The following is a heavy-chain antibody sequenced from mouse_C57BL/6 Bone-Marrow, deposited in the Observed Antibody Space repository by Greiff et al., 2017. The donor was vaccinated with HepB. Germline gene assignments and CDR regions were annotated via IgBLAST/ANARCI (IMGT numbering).Heavy chain of an antibody. CDR2: ISDGGSYT. V-gene: IGHV5-4*01. CDR3: ARDRTGGGFAY. CDR1: GFTFSSYA. Sequence: EVHLVESGGGLVKPGGSLKLSCAASGFTFSSYAMSWVRQTPEKRLEWVATISDGGSYTYYPDNVKGRFTISRDNAKNNLYLQMSHLKSEDTAMYYCARDRTGGGFAYWGQGTLVTVSA. D-gene: IGHD4-1*01. J-gene: IGHJ3*01.